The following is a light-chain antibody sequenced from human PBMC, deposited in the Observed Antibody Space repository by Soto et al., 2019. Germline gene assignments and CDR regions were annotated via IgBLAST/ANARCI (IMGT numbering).Light chain of an antibody. CDR3: QQYGSSSA. CDR1: QSVGNNY. Sequence: DTVLTQSPGTLSLSPGERATLSCRASQSVGNNYLAWYQQKPGQAPRLLIYDAFNRASGIPDRFSGSGSGTDFTLTISRLEPEDFAVYYCQQYGSSSAFGGGTKVEIK. V-gene: IGKV3-20*01. CDR2: DAF. J-gene: IGKJ4*01.